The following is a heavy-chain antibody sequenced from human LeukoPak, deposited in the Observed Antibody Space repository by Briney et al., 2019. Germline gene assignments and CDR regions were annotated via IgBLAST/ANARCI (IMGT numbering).Heavy chain of an antibody. CDR3: ASSDDYYDSSGYSDAFDI. CDR1: GVSISRYY. Sequence: PSETLSLTCTVSGVSISRYYWSWIRQPPGEGLEWIGYIYYSGSTSYNPSLKSRVTISMDTSKNQFYLNLNSVTAADTAVYYCASSDDYYDSSGYSDAFDIWGQGTMVTVSS. V-gene: IGHV4-59*08. J-gene: IGHJ3*02. D-gene: IGHD3-22*01. CDR2: IYYSGST.